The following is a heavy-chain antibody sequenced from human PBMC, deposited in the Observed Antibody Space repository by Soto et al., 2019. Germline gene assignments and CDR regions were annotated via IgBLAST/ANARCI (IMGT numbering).Heavy chain of an antibody. CDR3: ARGRYCLTGRCFPNWFDS. CDR2: IYKSATT. J-gene: IGHJ5*01. Sequence: SLSLTCSVSGDSISNLDYFWAWIRQPPGQALEYIGYIYKSATTYYNPSFESRVAISVDTSKSQFSLNVTSVTAADTAVYFCARGRYCLTGRCFPNWFDSWGQGALVTVSS. V-gene: IGHV4-30-4*01. CDR1: GDSISNLDYF. D-gene: IGHD7-27*01.